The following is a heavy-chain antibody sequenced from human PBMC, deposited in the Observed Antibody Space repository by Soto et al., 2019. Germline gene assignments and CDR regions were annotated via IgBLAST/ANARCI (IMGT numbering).Heavy chain of an antibody. CDR3: PGTSSNKWYDMDV. V-gene: IGHV6-1*01. J-gene: IGHJ6*03. CDR2: TYYRSRWYN. CDR1: GASVSSNSAA. D-gene: IGHD1-7*01. Sequence: QVQLQESGPGLVKPSQTLSLTCAISGASVSSNSAAWNWIRLSPSRGLEWLARTYYRSRWYNDYPVSGISRITVGPERSQNSSLVPRTSMPPEDPAVYYWPGTSSNKWYDMDVWGKGTTVTVSS.